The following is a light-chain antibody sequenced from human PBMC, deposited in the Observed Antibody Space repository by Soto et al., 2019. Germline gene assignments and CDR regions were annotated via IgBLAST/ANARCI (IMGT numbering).Light chain of an antibody. J-gene: IGLJ2*01. CDR1: TSDVGGYDF. CDR3: GTWDSSLSAGV. Sequence: QSVLTQPASVSGSPGQSITISCTGSTSDVGGYDFVSWYQHHPGKAPKLMIYGVSNRPSGVSDRFSGSKSGNTASLTISGLQAEDEADYYCGTWDSSLSAGVFGGGTKLTVL. CDR2: GVS. V-gene: IGLV2-14*01.